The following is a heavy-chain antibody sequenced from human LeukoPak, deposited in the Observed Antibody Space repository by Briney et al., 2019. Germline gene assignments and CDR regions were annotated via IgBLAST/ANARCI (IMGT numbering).Heavy chain of an antibody. J-gene: IGHJ4*02. CDR3: AREAYSYGYSFDY. D-gene: IGHD5-18*01. V-gene: IGHV4-4*07. CDR1: GGSITGYY. Sequence: PSETLSLTCTVSGGSITGYYWNWIRQPAGQGLEWLGRVYSSGVGNYNPSLTSRVTMSVDTSKNQFSLKLTSLTAADTAVYYCAREAYSYGYSFDYWGQGTLVTVSS. CDR2: VYSSGVG.